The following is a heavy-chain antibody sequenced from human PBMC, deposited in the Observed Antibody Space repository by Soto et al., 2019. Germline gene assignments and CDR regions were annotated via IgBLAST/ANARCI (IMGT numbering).Heavy chain of an antibody. CDR3: ARDGGLLWFGELLSPYYYYYYYMDV. V-gene: IGHV1-18*01. D-gene: IGHD3-10*01. J-gene: IGHJ6*03. CDR1: GYTFTSYG. CDR2: ISAYNGNT. Sequence: QVQLVQSGAEVKKPGASVKVSCKASGYTFTSYGISWVRQAPGQGLEWMGWISAYNGNTNYAQKLQGRVTMTTDTSTSTAYMELRSLRSDDTAVYYCARDGGLLWFGELLSPYYYYYYYMDVWGKGTTVTVSS.